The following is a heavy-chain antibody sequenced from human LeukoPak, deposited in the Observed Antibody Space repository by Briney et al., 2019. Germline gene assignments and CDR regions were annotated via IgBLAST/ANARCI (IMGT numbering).Heavy chain of an antibody. CDR2: ISNSGTT. Sequence: SETLSLTCEVSGYSISSIYYWGWIRQSPGKGLEWIATISNSGTTSYNPSLKSRVTISVDRSKNQFSLKLSSVTAADTAVYYCARDPARGVDYWGQGTLVTVSS. CDR1: GYSISSIYY. V-gene: IGHV4-38-2*02. CDR3: ARDPARGVDY. D-gene: IGHD3-10*01. J-gene: IGHJ4*02.